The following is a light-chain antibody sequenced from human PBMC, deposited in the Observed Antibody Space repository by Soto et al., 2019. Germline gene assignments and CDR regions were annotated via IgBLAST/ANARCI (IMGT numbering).Light chain of an antibody. V-gene: IGLV2-14*03. CDR2: NVY. CDR1: SSDVGAYNF. J-gene: IGLJ1*01. CDR3: SAYTVSRTYV. Sequence: QSALTQPASVSGSPGQSITVSCTATSSDVGAYNFVSWHQQHPGKAPKLMIYNVYDRPSGISYRFSGSKSGNTASLTISGLQGEDEADYYCSAYTVSRTYVFGTGTKVTVL.